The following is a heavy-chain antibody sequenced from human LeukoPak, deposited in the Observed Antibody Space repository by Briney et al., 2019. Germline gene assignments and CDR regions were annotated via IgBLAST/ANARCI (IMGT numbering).Heavy chain of an antibody. CDR2: ISTYTGDT. Sequence: ASVKVSCKASGHTFTSRVISWVRQAPGQGLEWLGWISTYTGDTNYAQTLQGRVTITTDTPTATAYMELRSLTSDDTAVYYCARESGGNTMAGDYWGQGTLVTVSS. CDR3: ARESGGNTMAGDY. D-gene: IGHD2-15*01. V-gene: IGHV1-18*04. CDR1: GHTFTSRV. J-gene: IGHJ4*02.